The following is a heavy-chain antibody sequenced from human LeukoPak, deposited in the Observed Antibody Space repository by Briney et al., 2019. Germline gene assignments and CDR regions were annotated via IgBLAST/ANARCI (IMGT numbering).Heavy chain of an antibody. D-gene: IGHD6-19*01. CDR1: GGSISSYY. CDR2: MYYSEST. J-gene: IGHJ1*01. CDR3: ARGRGQWLLTEGEYFQH. V-gene: IGHV4-59*12. Sequence: PSETLSFTCTVSGGSISSYYWSWIRQPPGKGLEWIGYMYYSESTKYNPSLKSRVTISVDTSKNQFSLKLSSVTAADTAVYYCARGRGQWLLTEGEYFQHWGQGTLVTVSS.